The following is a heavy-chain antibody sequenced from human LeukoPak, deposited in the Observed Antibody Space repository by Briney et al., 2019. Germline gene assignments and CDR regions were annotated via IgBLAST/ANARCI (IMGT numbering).Heavy chain of an antibody. CDR1: GFTFSDYY. J-gene: IGHJ4*02. CDR3: AAWRGYTYGYVDY. V-gene: IGHV3-11*01. D-gene: IGHD5-18*01. Sequence: GGSLRLSCAASGFTFSDYYMSWIRQAPGKGLEWISYISSGGSTIYYADSLKGRFIISRDSTKNSLYLQMNSLRAEDTAVYFCAAWRGYTYGYVDYWGQGTLVTVSS. CDR2: ISSGGSTI.